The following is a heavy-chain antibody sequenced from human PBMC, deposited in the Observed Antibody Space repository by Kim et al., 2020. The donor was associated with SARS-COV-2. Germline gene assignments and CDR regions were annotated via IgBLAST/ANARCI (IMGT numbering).Heavy chain of an antibody. Sequence: ASVKVSCKASGYTFTSYAMHWVRQAPGQRLEWMGWINAGNGNTKYSQKFQGRVTITRDTSASTAYMELSSLRSEDTAVYYCAFGPEDRSGSYYPIGYWGQGTLVTVSS. V-gene: IGHV1-3*01. CDR2: INAGNGNT. J-gene: IGHJ4*02. CDR3: AFGPEDRSGSYYPIGY. D-gene: IGHD3-10*01. CDR1: GYTFTSYA.